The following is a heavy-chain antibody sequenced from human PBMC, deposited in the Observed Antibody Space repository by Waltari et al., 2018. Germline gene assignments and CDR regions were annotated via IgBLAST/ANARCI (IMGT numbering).Heavy chain of an antibody. D-gene: IGHD2-2*01. V-gene: IGHV1-24*01. CDR3: ARFYCSSTSCYVFWFDP. Sequence: QVQLVQSGAEVKKPGASVKVSCKVSGYTLHELSMPWVRQAPGKGLEWLGVFEPEDVETTYAQKFQGRVTMTEDTSTDTADMELSSLRSEDTAVYYCARFYCSSTSCYVFWFDPWGQGTLVTVSS. CDR2: FEPEDVET. CDR1: GYTLHELS. J-gene: IGHJ5*02.